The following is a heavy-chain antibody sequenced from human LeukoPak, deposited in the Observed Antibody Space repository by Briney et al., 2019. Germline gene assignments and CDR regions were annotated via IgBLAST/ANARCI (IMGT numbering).Heavy chain of an antibody. CDR1: GFTFSNFL. D-gene: IGHD1-26*01. CDR3: AKKGATTGDFDY. V-gene: IGHV3-23*01. CDR2: ISGSGGDT. Sequence: GGSLRLSCAASGFTFSNFLMTWVRQAPGKGPEWVSAISGSGGDTYYADSVKGRFTISRDNSRNTLYLQMNSLRAEDTAVYYCAKKGATTGDFDYWGQGTLVTVSS. J-gene: IGHJ4*02.